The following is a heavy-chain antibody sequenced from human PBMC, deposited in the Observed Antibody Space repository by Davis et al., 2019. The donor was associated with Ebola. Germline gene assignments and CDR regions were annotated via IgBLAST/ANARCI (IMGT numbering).Heavy chain of an antibody. Sequence: AASVKVSCKASGGTFSSYAISWVRQAPGQGLEWMGRINPNSGGTNFAQKFQGRVTMTRDMSTSTAYMELSSLRSEDTAVYYCAADEGEILWFGELNVWGQGTTVTVSS. D-gene: IGHD3-10*01. CDR1: GGTFSSYA. CDR3: AADEGEILWFGELNV. CDR2: INPNSGGT. J-gene: IGHJ6*02. V-gene: IGHV1-2*06.